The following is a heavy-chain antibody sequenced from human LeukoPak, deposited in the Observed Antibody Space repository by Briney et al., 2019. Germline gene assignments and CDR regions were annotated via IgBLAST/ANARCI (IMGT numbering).Heavy chain of an antibody. J-gene: IGHJ4*02. V-gene: IGHV4-34*01. D-gene: IGHD2-15*01. Sequence: SETLSLTCAVYGGSFSGYYWSWIRQPPGKGLGWIGEINHSGSTNYNPSLKSRVTISVDTSKNQFSLKLSSVTAADTAVYYCARDLVVVAAHFDYWGQGTLVTVSS. CDR2: INHSGST. CDR3: ARDLVVVAAHFDY. CDR1: GGSFSGYY.